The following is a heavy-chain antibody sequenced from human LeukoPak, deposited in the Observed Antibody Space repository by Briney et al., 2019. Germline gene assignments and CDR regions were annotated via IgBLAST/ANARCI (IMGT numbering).Heavy chain of an antibody. CDR1: GFTLSNYW. CDR2: INQDGSAK. J-gene: IGHJ4*02. Sequence: PGGSLRLSCAVSGFTLSNYWMSWVRQAPGKGLEWVANINQDGSAKYYVDSVQGRFTISRDNAKNSLFLNMNSLRAEDTALYFCARVPSTVRADYWGQGTLVTVSS. CDR3: ARVPSTVRADY. V-gene: IGHV3-7*04. D-gene: IGHD4-17*01.